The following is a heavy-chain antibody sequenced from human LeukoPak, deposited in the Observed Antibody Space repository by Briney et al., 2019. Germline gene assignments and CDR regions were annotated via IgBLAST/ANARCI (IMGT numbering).Heavy chain of an antibody. J-gene: IGHJ3*02. CDR1: GYTFTFYY. D-gene: IGHD2-2*01. CDR3: AKHDSSTSRRRRTTIGAFDI. CDR2: INPSDGST. V-gene: IGHV1-46*01. Sequence: ASVKVSCKASGYTFTFYYMHGVRQAPGQGLEWMGIINPSDGSTTYAQKFQGRVTMTRDMATSTVYMELSSLRSEDTAVYYCAKHDSSTSRRRRTTIGAFDIWGQGTMVTVSS.